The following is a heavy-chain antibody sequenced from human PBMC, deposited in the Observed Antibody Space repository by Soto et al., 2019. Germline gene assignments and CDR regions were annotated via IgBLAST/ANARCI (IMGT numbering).Heavy chain of an antibody. D-gene: IGHD2-15*01. V-gene: IGHV3-23*01. CDR3: AKDSIGVVTSFEH. J-gene: IGHJ4*02. CDR2: ISNGGDIT. CDR1: GFTFSTYA. Sequence: EMTLLESGGDLVQPGGSLRLSCVASGFTFSTYAMSWVRQAPGKGLEWVSAISNGGDITFYTDSVRGRFIISRDNSKNTVFLQMNGLRADDPAVYYCAKDSIGVVTSFEHWGQGTLVTVSS.